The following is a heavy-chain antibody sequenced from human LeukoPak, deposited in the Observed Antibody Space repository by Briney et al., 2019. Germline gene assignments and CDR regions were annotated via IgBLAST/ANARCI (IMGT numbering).Heavy chain of an antibody. Sequence: ASVKISCKASGYTFTNYAMQWVRQAPGQRLEWMEWINAGNGNTRYSQRFQGRVTITRDTSASTVYMEVTSLRSEDTAVYYCARGIWSRTVSSYYLDYWGQGTLVTVSS. CDR1: GYTFTNYA. CDR3: ARGIWSRTVSSYYLDY. CDR2: INAGNGNT. D-gene: IGHD3-3*01. V-gene: IGHV1-3*01. J-gene: IGHJ4*02.